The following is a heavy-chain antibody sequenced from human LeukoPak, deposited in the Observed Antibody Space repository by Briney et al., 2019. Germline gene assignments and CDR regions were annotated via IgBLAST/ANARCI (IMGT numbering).Heavy chain of an antibody. CDR3: ATRILGYGDYFDY. CDR2: ISASNGNT. V-gene: IGHV1-18*01. Sequence: GPSAKVSCEASGYTSSSYGISSVRQAPGHRLKWMGWISASNGNTNHAQKLQGRVTMTTDTSTRTACMELRSLRADDTAVYYCATRILGYGDYFDYWGQGTLVTVSS. CDR1: GYTSSSYG. D-gene: IGHD4-17*01. J-gene: IGHJ4*02.